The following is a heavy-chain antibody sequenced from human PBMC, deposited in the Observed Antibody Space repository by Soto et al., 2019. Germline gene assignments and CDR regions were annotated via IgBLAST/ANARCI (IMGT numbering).Heavy chain of an antibody. D-gene: IGHD3-3*01. V-gene: IGHV1-2*02. J-gene: IGHJ5*02. CDR2: INPNSGGT. CDR3: ARGVTIFGVVIEVPAWMVANWFDP. CDR1: GYTFTGYY. Sequence: GASVKVSCKASGYTFTGYYMHWVRQAPGQGLEWMGWINPNSGGTNYAQKFQGRVTMTRDTSISTAYMELSRLRSDDTAVYYCARGVTIFGVVIEVPAWMVANWFDPWGQGTLVTVSS.